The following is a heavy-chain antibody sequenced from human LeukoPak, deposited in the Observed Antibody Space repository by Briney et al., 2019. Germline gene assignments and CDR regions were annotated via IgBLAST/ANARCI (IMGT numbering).Heavy chain of an antibody. Sequence: GGSLRLSCAASGFTVSSNYMSWVRQAPGKGLEWVSVIYSGGSTYYADSVKGRFTISRDNSKNTLYLQMNSLRAEDTAVYYCARVNSGYDCFDYWGQGTLVTVSS. J-gene: IGHJ4*02. CDR3: ARVNSGYDCFDY. CDR1: GFTVSSNY. D-gene: IGHD5-12*01. V-gene: IGHV3-53*01. CDR2: IYSGGST.